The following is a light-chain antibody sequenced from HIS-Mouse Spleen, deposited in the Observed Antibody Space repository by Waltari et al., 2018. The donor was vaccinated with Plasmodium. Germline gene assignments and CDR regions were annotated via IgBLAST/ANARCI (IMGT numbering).Light chain of an antibody. CDR2: EFS. CDR1: SSDVGGSNY. Sequence: QSALTQRASVSGSPGQSITIPCTGTSSDVGGSNYASWYQQHPGKAPKLMIYEFSNRPSGVSNRFSGSKSGNTASLTISGLQAEDEADYYCSSYTSSSILYVFGTGTKVTVL. CDR3: SSYTSSSILYV. J-gene: IGLJ1*01. V-gene: IGLV2-14*01.